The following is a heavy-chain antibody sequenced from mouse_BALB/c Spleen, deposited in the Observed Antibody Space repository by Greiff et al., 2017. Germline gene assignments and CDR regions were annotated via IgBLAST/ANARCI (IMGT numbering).Heavy chain of an antibody. D-gene: IGHD1-2*01. CDR1: GYTFTSYT. CDR2: INPSSGYT. Sequence: QVQLQQSAAELARPGASVKMSCKASGYTFTSYTMHWVKQRPGQGLEWIGYINPSSGYTEYNQKFKDKTTLTADKSSSTAYMQLSSLTSEDSAVYYCARSPHSLLRLGDYYAMDYWGQGTSVTVSS. V-gene: IGHV1-4*02. J-gene: IGHJ4*01. CDR3: ARSPHSLLRLGDYYAMDY.